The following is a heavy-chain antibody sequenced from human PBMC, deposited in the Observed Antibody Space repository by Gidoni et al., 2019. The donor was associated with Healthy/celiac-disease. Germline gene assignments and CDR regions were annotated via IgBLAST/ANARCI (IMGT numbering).Heavy chain of an antibody. CDR1: GFTFSSYS. CDR3: ARDRSSIAAIVEYYFDY. CDR2: ISSSSSYI. V-gene: IGHV3-21*01. Sequence: EVQLVESGGGLVKPGVSLRLSCAASGFTFSSYSMNWVRQAPGKGLEWVSSISSSSSYIYYADSVKGRFTISRDNAKNSLYLQMNSLRAEDTAVYYCARDRSSIAAIVEYYFDYWGQGTLVTVSS. D-gene: IGHD6-6*01. J-gene: IGHJ4*02.